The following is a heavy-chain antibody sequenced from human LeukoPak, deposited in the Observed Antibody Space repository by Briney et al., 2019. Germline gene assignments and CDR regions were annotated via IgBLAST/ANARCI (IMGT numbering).Heavy chain of an antibody. V-gene: IGHV4-59*08. CDR2: IYHSGNT. J-gene: IGHJ4*02. Sequence: PSETLYLTCTVSGGSISGYYWTWIRQPPGKGLEWIGYIYHSGNTNYNPSLKSRVTISLDMSKNQFSLKLTSVTAADTAVYYCARRTTVAPEYHFGSWGQGILVTVSS. D-gene: IGHD1-1*01. CDR3: ARRTTVAPEYHFGS. CDR1: GGSISGYY.